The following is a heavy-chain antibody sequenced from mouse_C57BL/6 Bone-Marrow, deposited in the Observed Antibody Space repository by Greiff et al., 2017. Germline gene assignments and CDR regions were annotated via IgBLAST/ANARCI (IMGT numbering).Heavy chain of an antibody. CDR3: ASRGWLLEEFYYAMDY. CDR1: GFTFSDYY. CDR2: ISNGGGST. J-gene: IGHJ4*01. V-gene: IGHV5-12*01. Sequence: EVMLVESGGGLVPPGGSLKLSCAASGFTFSDYYMYWVRQTPEKRLEWVAYISNGGGSTFYPNTVKGRFPLSRDNAKNTLYLQMSRLKSEDTAMYYCASRGWLLEEFYYAMDYWGQGTSVTVSS. D-gene: IGHD2-3*01.